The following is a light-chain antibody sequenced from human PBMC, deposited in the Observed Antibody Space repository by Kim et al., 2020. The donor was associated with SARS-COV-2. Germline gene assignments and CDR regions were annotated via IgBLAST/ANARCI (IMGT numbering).Light chain of an antibody. CDR2: GKN. CDR1: SLRSYY. Sequence: GQTVRLTCKGDSLRSYYASWDQEKPGQAPLLVIYGKNNRPSGIPDRVSGSSSGNTASLTISGAQAEDEADYYCNSRDSSGNHWVFGGGTQLTVL. CDR3: NSRDSSGNHWV. V-gene: IGLV3-19*01. J-gene: IGLJ3*02.